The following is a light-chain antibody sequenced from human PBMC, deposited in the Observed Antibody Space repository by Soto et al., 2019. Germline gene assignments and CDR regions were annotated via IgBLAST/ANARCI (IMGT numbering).Light chain of an antibody. CDR1: QSVISSY. J-gene: IGKJ1*01. V-gene: IGKV3-20*01. Sequence: EVVLTQSPGSLSLSPGERATLSCRASQSVISSYLAWYQQKPGQAPRLLIYGASSMATGIPDRFSGSGSGTDFTLTISRLEPEDCAVYYCQQFGGSLTWTFGQGTKVDIK. CDR3: QQFGGSLTWT. CDR2: GAS.